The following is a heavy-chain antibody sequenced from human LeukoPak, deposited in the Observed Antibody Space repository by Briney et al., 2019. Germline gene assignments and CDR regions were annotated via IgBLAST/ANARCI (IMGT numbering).Heavy chain of an antibody. D-gene: IGHD3-16*01. CDR2: INHSGST. CDR1: GGSFSGYY. Sequence: SETLSLTCAVYGGSFSGYYWSWIRQPPGKGLEWIGEINHSGSTNYNPSLKSRVTISVDTSKNQFSLKLSSVTAADTAVYYCARDSRYDYVSSFDYWGQGTLVTVS. J-gene: IGHJ4*02. CDR3: ARDSRYDYVSSFDY. V-gene: IGHV4-34*01.